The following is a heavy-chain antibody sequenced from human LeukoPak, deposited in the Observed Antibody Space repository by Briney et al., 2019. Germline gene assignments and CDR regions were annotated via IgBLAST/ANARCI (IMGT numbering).Heavy chain of an antibody. CDR1: GGTFSSYA. Sequence: ASVKVSCKASGGTFSSYAISWVRQAPGQGLEWMGGIIPIFGTANYAQKFQGRVTITADESTSTAYMELSSLRSEDTAVYYCAGEYYYDSSGYYKFVYWGQGTLVTVSS. J-gene: IGHJ4*02. CDR2: IIPIFGTA. CDR3: AGEYYYDSSGYYKFVY. V-gene: IGHV1-69*13. D-gene: IGHD3-22*01.